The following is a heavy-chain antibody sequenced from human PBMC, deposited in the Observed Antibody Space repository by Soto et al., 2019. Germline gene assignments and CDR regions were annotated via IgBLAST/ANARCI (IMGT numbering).Heavy chain of an antibody. CDR3: ARRPVRGGNSGVGFDP. V-gene: IGHV4-39*01. J-gene: IGHJ5*02. CDR1: GDSIGSVKYH. D-gene: IGHD2-15*01. Sequence: QVRLQESGPGLVKPSETLSLNCTVSGDSIGSVKYHWGWIRQSPWKGLECIGSMYSTGSTQYNPSLKSRVTMSVDTSTNQFSLKLRSVTAADTAIYYCARRPVRGGNSGVGFDPWGQGTLVTVSS. CDR2: MYSTGST.